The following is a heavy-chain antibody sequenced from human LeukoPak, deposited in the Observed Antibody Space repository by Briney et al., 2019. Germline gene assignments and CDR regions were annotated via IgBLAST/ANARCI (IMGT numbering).Heavy chain of an antibody. Sequence: ASVKVSCKASGYTFTGYYMHWVRQAPGQGLEWMGRINPNSGGTSFTQKFQGRVTMTRDTSINTAYMELSRLKSDDTAVYYCARVLVVVAANWFDXWGQXXLVT. CDR3: ARVLVVVAANWFDX. J-gene: IGHJ5*02. CDR1: GYTFTGYY. D-gene: IGHD2-15*01. CDR2: INPNSGGT. V-gene: IGHV1-2*06.